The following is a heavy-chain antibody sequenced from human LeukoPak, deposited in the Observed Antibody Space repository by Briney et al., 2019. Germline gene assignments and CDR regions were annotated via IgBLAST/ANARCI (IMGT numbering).Heavy chain of an antibody. D-gene: IGHD5-12*01. J-gene: IGHJ4*02. CDR3: AKTGYSGYDCGY. V-gene: IGHV3-23*01. CDR1: GFTFSSYG. Sequence: PGGSLRLSCAASGFTFSSYGMHWVRQAPGKGLEWVSAISGSGGSTYYADSVKGRFTISRDNSKNTLYLQMNSLRAEDTAVYYCAKTGYSGYDCGYWGQGTLVTVSS. CDR2: ISGSGGST.